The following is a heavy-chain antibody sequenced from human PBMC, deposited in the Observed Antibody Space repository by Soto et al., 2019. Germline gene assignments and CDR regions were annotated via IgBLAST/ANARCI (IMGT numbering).Heavy chain of an antibody. V-gene: IGHV4-31*03. CDR2: IYYSGST. D-gene: IGHD3-10*01. CDR1: GGSISSGGYY. Sequence: SETLSLTCTVSGGSISSGGYYWSWIRQHPGKGMEWIGYIYYSGSTYYNPSLKSRVTISVDTSKNQFSLKLSSVTAADTAVYYCARDRALWYGETTEWGAVDSGGEATVVT. CDR3: ARDRALWYGETTEWGAVDS. J-gene: IGHJ3*02.